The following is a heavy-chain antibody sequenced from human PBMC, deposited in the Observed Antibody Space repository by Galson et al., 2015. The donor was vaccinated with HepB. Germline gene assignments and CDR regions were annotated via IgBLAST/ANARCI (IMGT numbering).Heavy chain of an antibody. V-gene: IGHV3-23*01. J-gene: IGHJ4*01. CDR3: AKRAYFDY. CDR1: GFNVSSYA. Sequence: SLRLSCAAPGFNVSSYAVNWVRQAPGKGLEWVSSISYSDGATYYADSVRGRFTISRDSSKNTLYLQMNGLRAEDTAVYYCAKRAYFDYWGHGTLVTVSS. CDR2: ISYSDGAT.